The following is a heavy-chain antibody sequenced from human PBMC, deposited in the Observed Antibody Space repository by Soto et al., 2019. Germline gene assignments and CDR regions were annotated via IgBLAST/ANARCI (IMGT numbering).Heavy chain of an antibody. Sequence: SETLSLTCTVSGGSISSGGYYWSWIRQHPGKGLEWIGYIYYSGNTYYNPSLKSRVTISVDTSKNQFSLRLSSVTAADTAVYYCARGDYDILTGYLRTNLLDPWGQGTLVIVSS. D-gene: IGHD3-9*01. CDR3: ARGDYDILTGYLRTNLLDP. CDR1: GGSISSGGYY. J-gene: IGHJ5*02. V-gene: IGHV4-31*03. CDR2: IYYSGNT.